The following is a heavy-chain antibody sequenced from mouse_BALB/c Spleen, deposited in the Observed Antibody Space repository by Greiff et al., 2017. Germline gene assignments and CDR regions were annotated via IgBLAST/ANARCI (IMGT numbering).Heavy chain of an antibody. CDR3: ARSYYYGSSPWFAY. Sequence: EVQLQQSGPGLVKPSQSLSLTCTVTGYSITSDYAWNWIRQFPGNKLEWMGYISYSGSTSYNPSLKSRISITRDTSKNQFFLQLNSVTTEDTATYDGARSYYYGSSPWFAYWGQGTLVTVAA. CDR1: GYSITSDYA. CDR2: ISYSGST. V-gene: IGHV3-2*02. J-gene: IGHJ3*01. D-gene: IGHD1-1*01.